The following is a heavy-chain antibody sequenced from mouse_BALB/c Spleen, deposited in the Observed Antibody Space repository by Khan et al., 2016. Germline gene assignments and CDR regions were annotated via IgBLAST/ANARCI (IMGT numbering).Heavy chain of an antibody. CDR1: GYTFSSYW. V-gene: IGHV1-9*01. CDR2: ILPGSGST. J-gene: IGHJ2*01. CDR3: ARTDRRGYFDY. Sequence: QIQLVQSGAELMKPGASVKISCKATGYTFSSYWIEWVKQRPGHGLEWIGEILPGSGSTNYNEKFSGKATFTADTSSNTAYMQLSSLTSEDSAVHYCARTDRRGYFDYWGQGTTLTVSS.